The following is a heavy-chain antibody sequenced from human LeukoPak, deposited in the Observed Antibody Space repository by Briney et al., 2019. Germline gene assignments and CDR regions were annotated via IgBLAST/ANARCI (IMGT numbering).Heavy chain of an antibody. Sequence: PSETLSLTCTVSGGSISSYYWSWIRQPPGKGLEWIGYIYYSGSTNYNPSLKSRVTISVDTSKNQFSLKLSSVTAADTAVYYCARVSYHLDWYFDHWGRGTLVTVSS. CDR1: GGSISSYY. D-gene: IGHD2-2*01. J-gene: IGHJ2*01. CDR2: IYYSGST. V-gene: IGHV4-59*01. CDR3: ARVSYHLDWYFDH.